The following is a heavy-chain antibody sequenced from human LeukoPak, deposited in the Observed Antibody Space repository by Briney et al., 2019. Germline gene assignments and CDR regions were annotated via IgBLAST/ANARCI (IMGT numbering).Heavy chain of an antibody. CDR2: VKEDGRET. CDR3: ARAKPADFDL. V-gene: IGHV3-74*01. CDR1: GFTFNTYW. J-gene: IGHJ2*01. Sequence: GGSLRLSCVGSGFTFNTYWIHWVRHAPGKGLVWVSRVKEDGRETNYADSVKGRFTLSRDNAKNTVYLQMNNLRAEDTAVYHCARAKPADFDLWGRGTLVTVSP.